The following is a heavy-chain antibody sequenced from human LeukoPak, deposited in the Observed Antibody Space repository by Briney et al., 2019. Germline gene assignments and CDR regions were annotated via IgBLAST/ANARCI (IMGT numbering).Heavy chain of an antibody. Sequence: ASVKVSCKASGYTFTSYYMHWVRQAPGQGLEWMGIINPSAGSTTYALKFQGRVTMTRDMSTSTVFMELSSLRYEDTAVYYCARRKVLGFMDVWGTGTAVTVSS. V-gene: IGHV1-46*01. D-gene: IGHD4/OR15-4a*01. CDR3: ARRKVLGFMDV. CDR1: GYTFTSYY. J-gene: IGHJ6*03. CDR2: INPSAGST.